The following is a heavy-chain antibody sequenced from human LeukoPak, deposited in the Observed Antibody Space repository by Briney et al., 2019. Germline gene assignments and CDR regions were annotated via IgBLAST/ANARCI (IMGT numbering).Heavy chain of an antibody. D-gene: IGHD3-22*01. CDR2: IYSSGST. CDR1: SGSLSSYY. Sequence: PSETLSLTCTVSSGSLSSYYWSWIRQPAGKGLEWIGRIYSSGSTNYNPSLKSRVTMSVDTSKNQFSLKVSSVTAADTAVYYCARDLTDYYELDYWGQGTLVTVSS. V-gene: IGHV4-4*07. CDR3: ARDLTDYYELDY. J-gene: IGHJ4*02.